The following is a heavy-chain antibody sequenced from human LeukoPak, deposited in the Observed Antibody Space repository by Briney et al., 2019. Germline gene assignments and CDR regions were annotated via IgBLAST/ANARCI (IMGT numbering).Heavy chain of an antibody. V-gene: IGHV1-18*01. D-gene: IGHD6-19*01. CDR2: GSAFNGHT. CDR1: NYTFTGYG. CDR3: AGALAGTGGGPRDFGF. Sequence: GASVKVSCKASNYTFTGYGINWVRQAPGQGLEGVGWGSAFNGHTFYAQKFQGRITMTTDTSTSTAHMELSSLTSSHTAVHDCAGALAGTGGGPRDFGFWGQGTLALVSS. J-gene: IGHJ4*02.